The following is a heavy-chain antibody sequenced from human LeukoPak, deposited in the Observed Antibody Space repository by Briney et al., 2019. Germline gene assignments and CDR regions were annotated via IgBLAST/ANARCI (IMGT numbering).Heavy chain of an antibody. Sequence: PGGSLRLSCAASGFTVSSNYMSWVRQAPGKGLEWVSVIYSGGSTYYADSVKGRFTISRDNSKNTLYLQVNSLRAEDTAVYYCARGTYYNDSSGYYYVHFDYWGQGTLVTVSS. J-gene: IGHJ4*02. CDR1: GFTVSSNY. V-gene: IGHV3-53*01. D-gene: IGHD3-22*01. CDR3: ARGTYYNDSSGYYYVHFDY. CDR2: IYSGGST.